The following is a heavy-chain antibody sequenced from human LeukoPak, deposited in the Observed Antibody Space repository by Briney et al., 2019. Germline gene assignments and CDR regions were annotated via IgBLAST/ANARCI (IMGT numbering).Heavy chain of an antibody. Sequence: ASVKVSCKASGGTFSGYAISWVRQAPGQGLEWMGWINPNSGGTNYAQKFQGWVTMTRDTSISTAYMELSRLRSDDTAVYYCARDRVGAYDYWGQGTLVTVSS. CDR1: GGTFSGYA. CDR3: ARDRVGAYDY. D-gene: IGHD1-26*01. V-gene: IGHV1-2*04. CDR2: INPNSGGT. J-gene: IGHJ4*02.